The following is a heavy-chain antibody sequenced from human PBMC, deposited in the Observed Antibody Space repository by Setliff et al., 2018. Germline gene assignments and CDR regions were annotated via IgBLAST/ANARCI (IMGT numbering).Heavy chain of an antibody. V-gene: IGHV4-38-2*02. CDR3: ARGPETRITGNRSNLNAFDI. CDR2: MYHSGSV. Sequence: SETLSLTCTVSGYSISSGYYWGWIRQPPGKGLEWIGNMYHSGSVYYNPSLKSRVTISVDTSKNQFSLKLSSVTAADTAVYYCARGPETRITGNRSNLNAFDIWGQGTMVTVSS. D-gene: IGHD1-20*01. J-gene: IGHJ3*02. CDR1: GYSISSGYY.